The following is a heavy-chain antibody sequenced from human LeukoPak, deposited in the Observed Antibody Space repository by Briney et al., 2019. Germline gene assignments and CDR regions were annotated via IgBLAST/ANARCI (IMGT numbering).Heavy chain of an antibody. D-gene: IGHD3-10*01. CDR2: ISSSSSYI. CDR3: AKFRDSMVRGVTFDY. J-gene: IGHJ4*02. CDR1: GFTFSSYS. V-gene: IGHV3-21*04. Sequence: GGSLRLSCAASGFTFSSYSMNWVRQAPGKGLEWVSSISSSSSYIYYADSVKGRFTISRDNAKNSLYLQMNSLRAEDTAVYYCAKFRDSMVRGVTFDYWGQGTLVTVSS.